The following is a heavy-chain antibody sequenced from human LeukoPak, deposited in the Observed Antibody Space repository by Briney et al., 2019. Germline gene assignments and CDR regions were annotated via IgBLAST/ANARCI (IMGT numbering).Heavy chain of an antibody. Sequence: PSETLSLTCTVSGGSISSYYWSWIRQPPGKGLEWIGYIYYSGSTNYNPSLKSRVTISVDTSKNQFSLKLSSVTAADTAVYYCARARGGYCSSTSCYTAFDIWGQGTMVTVSS. V-gene: IGHV4-59*01. CDR3: ARARGGYCSSTSCYTAFDI. CDR1: GGSISSYY. CDR2: IYYSGST. J-gene: IGHJ3*02. D-gene: IGHD2-2*02.